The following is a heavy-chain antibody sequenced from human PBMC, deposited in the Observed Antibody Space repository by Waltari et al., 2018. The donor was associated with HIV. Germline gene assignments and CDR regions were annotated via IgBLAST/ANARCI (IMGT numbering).Heavy chain of an antibody. J-gene: IGHJ4*02. Sequence: EVHLVESGGGLVRPGGSARLACGASGFRVRSNLMTWVRQAPGKGLEWVSLMYSGGTTHYLDSVKGRFTIYRDNPKNMVYLQMNGLRVEDTGVYYCAASVFLDYWGQGTLLTVSS. CDR2: MYSGGTT. CDR1: GFRVRSNL. CDR3: AASVFLDY. V-gene: IGHV3-66*01.